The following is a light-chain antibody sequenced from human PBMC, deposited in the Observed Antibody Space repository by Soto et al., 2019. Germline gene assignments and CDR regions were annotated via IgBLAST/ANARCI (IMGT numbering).Light chain of an antibody. J-gene: IGKJ5*01. CDR1: QSVSNNY. V-gene: IGKV3-20*01. CDR3: HHYGTSPT. Sequence: EIVMTQSPDTLSVSPGERATLAFRASQSVSNNYLAWYQQKPGQAPRLLIYGVSSRATDIPDRFSGSGSGTDFTLTISRLEPADFAVYFCHHYGTSPTFGQGTRLEI. CDR2: GVS.